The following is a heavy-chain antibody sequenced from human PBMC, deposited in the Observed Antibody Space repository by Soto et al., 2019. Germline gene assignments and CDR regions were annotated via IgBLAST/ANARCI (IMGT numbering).Heavy chain of an antibody. CDR3: ARGGSSSSSGYYYGMDV. CDR2: INPSGGST. D-gene: IGHD6-6*01. V-gene: IGHV1-46*01. J-gene: IGHJ6*02. Sequence: GASVKVSCKASGYTFTSYYMHWVRQAPGQGLEWMGIINPSGGSTSYAQKFQGRVTMTRDTSTSTVYMELSSLRSEDTAVYYCARGGSSSSSGYYYGMDVWGQGTTVTVSS. CDR1: GYTFTSYY.